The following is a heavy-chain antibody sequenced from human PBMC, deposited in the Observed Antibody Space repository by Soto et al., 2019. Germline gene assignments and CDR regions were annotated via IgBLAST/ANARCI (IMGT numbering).Heavy chain of an antibody. V-gene: IGHV1-2*04. J-gene: IGHJ6*02. Sequence: XSVNVSCKGSGYTFTCYYIHWVRQAPGQGLEWMGWINPNSGGTNYAQKFQGWVTMTRDTSISTAYMELSRLRSDDTAVYYCAKRSYYYGMDVWGQGTTVTVSS. CDR2: INPNSGGT. CDR1: GYTFTCYY. CDR3: AKRSYYYGMDV.